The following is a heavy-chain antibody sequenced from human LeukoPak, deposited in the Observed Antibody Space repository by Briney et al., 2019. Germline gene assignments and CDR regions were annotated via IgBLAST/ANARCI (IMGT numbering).Heavy chain of an antibody. CDR2: IRGSGDRT. CDR3: ARRAGAYSHPYDY. V-gene: IGHV3-23*01. D-gene: IGHD4/OR15-4a*01. CDR1: GFTFSSYA. J-gene: IGHJ4*02. Sequence: PGGSLRLSCAASGFTFSSYAMSWVRQAPGKGLEWVSAIRGSGDRTHYADSVKGRFTISRDNSKNTLYLQMNSLRAEDTAVYYCARRAGAYSHPYDYWGQGTLVTVSS.